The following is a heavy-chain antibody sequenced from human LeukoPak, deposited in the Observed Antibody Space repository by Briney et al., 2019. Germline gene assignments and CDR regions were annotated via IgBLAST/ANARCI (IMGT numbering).Heavy chain of an antibody. D-gene: IGHD3-10*01. Sequence: AGSLRLSCAASGFTFSSYCMSWVRQAPGKGREWVSAISGSGGSTYYADSAKGRFTISRDNSKNTLYLQMNSLRAEETAVYYCAKDIDYYGSGSYYDVWGKGTTVTISS. J-gene: IGHJ6*04. CDR2: ISGSGGST. CDR3: AKDIDYYGSGSYYDV. V-gene: IGHV3-23*01. CDR1: GFTFSSYC.